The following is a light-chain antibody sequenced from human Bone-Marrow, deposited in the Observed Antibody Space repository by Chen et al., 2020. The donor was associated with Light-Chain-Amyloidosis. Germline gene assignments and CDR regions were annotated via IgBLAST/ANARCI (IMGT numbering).Light chain of an antibody. V-gene: IGKV4-1*01. Sequence: DIVMTQSPDSLAVSLGERAAINCKSSQSVLYTSNNKNYLAWYQQKPGQPPKLLISWASTRGSGVPDRFRGSGSGTDFSLTISSLQAEDVAVYYCQQYFSTPYTFGQGTKLEI. CDR3: QQYFSTPYT. CDR2: WAS. CDR1: QSVLYTSNNKNY. J-gene: IGKJ2*01.